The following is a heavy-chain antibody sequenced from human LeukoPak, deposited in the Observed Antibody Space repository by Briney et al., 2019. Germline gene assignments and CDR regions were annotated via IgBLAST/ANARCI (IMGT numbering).Heavy chain of an antibody. J-gene: IGHJ4*02. CDR3: ARRAALAAAGVDY. Sequence: SETLSLTCAVYGGSFSGYYWSWIRQPPGKGLEWIGEINHSGSTNYNPSLKSRVTISVDTSKNQFSLKLSSVTAADTAVYYCARRAALAAAGVDYWGQGTLVTVSS. V-gene: IGHV4-34*01. CDR1: GGSFSGYY. D-gene: IGHD6-13*01. CDR2: INHSGST.